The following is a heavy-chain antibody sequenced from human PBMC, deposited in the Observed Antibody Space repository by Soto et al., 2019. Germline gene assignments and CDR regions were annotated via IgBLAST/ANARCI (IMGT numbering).Heavy chain of an antibody. Sequence: ETLSLTCTVSGGSISSYYWSWIRQPPGKGLEWIGYIYYSGSINYNPSLKSRVTISVDPSKNQFSLRLSSVTAADTAVYYCAKSLWDTSGWKTDYWGQGTLVTVSS. D-gene: IGHD6-19*01. J-gene: IGHJ4*02. V-gene: IGHV4-59*01. CDR2: IYYSGSI. CDR3: AKSLWDTSGWKTDY. CDR1: GGSISSYY.